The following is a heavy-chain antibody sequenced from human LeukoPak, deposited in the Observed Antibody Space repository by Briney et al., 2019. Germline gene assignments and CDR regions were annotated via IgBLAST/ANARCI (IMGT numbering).Heavy chain of an antibody. CDR3: ATDAPSYCFDY. CDR1: GYTFTTYY. V-gene: IGHV1-2*02. Sequence: ASVKVSCKASGYTFTTYYIHWVRQAPGQGLEWMGWISPNSGGTNYAQNFQGRVTLTRDTSITTAYMELSRLTSDAAAVYYCATDAPSYCFDYWGQGTLVTVSS. CDR2: ISPNSGGT. J-gene: IGHJ4*02.